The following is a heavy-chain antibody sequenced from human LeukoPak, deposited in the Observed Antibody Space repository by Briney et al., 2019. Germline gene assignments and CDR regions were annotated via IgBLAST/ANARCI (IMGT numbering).Heavy chain of an antibody. V-gene: IGHV4-38-2*02. D-gene: IGHD2-15*01. CDR2: IFHSGST. Sequence: SETLSLTCTVSGFSISSGYYWGWIRQPPGKGLEWIGSIFHSGSTYYNPSLKSRVTISVDTSKNQFSLKLSSVTAADTAVYYCARDRVVVAAPRPNWFDPWGQGTLVTVSS. J-gene: IGHJ5*02. CDR3: ARDRVVVAAPRPNWFDP. CDR1: GFSISSGYY.